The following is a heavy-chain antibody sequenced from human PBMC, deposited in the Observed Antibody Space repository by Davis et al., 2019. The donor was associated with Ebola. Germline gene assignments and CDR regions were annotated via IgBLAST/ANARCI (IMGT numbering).Heavy chain of an antibody. V-gene: IGHV5-51*01. CDR3: TTEDLYYYDSSEDAFDI. CDR1: GNSFTSHW. Sequence: GESLKISCKDSGNSFTSHWIGWVRQMPGKGLEWMGIIYTGDSDTRYSPSFRGQVTISADKSIKTAFLQWSSLKTEDTAVYYCTTEDLYYYDSSEDAFDIWGQGTMVTVSS. CDR2: IYTGDSDT. J-gene: IGHJ3*02. D-gene: IGHD3-22*01.